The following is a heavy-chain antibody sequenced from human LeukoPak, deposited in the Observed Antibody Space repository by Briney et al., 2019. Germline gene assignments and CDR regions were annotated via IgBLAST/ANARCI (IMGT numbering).Heavy chain of an antibody. V-gene: IGHV4-4*07. J-gene: IGHJ5*02. CDR2: IYTSGST. CDR1: GGSISSYY. Sequence: SETLSLTCTVSGGSISSYYWSWIRHPAGKGLDWIGRIYTSGSTDYNPSLKSRVTMSVDTSKNQFSLKLSSVTAADTAVYYCARDSGTTGEVKFVPWGQGTLVTVSS. CDR3: ARDSGTTGEVKFVP. D-gene: IGHD3-10*01.